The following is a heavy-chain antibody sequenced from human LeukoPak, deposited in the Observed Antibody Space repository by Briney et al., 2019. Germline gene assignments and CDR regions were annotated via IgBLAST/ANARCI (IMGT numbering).Heavy chain of an antibody. V-gene: IGHV3-53*01. CDR3: ARRAGEYSHPYDY. Sequence: GGSLRLSCTVSGFTVTINSMSWVRQAPGKGLKWVSFIYSGGNTHYSDAVKGRVAISRDNSKNTLYLQMNSLRAEDTAVYYCARRAGEYSHPYDYWGQGTLVTVSS. D-gene: IGHD2/OR15-2a*01. CDR2: IYSGGNT. J-gene: IGHJ4*02. CDR1: GFTVTINS.